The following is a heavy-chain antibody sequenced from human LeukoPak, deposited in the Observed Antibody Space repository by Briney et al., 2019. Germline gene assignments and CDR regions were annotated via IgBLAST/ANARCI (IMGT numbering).Heavy chain of an antibody. CDR3: ARGEYSSSPDAFDI. J-gene: IGHJ3*02. CDR2: ISYDGSNK. CDR1: GFTFSSYA. V-gene: IGHV3-30-3*01. Sequence: GGSLRLSCAASGFTFSSYAMHWVRQAPGKGLEWVAVISYDGSNKYYADSVKGRFTISRDNSKNTLYLQMNSLRAEDTAVYYCARGEYSSSPDAFDIWGQGTMVTVSS. D-gene: IGHD6-6*01.